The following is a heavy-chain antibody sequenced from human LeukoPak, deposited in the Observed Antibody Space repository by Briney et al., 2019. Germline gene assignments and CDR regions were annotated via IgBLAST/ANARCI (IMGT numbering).Heavy chain of an antibody. J-gene: IGHJ5*02. CDR1: GFTFSSYS. D-gene: IGHD1/OR15-1a*01. CDR2: ISSSSSYI. CDR3: ARGNKKHAGLRFDP. V-gene: IGHV3-21*01. Sequence: GGSLRLSCAASGFTFSSYSMNWVRQAPGKGLEWVSSISSSSSYIYYADSVEGRFTISRDNAKNSLYLQMNSLRAEDTAVYYCARGNKKHAGLRFDPWGQGTLVTVSS.